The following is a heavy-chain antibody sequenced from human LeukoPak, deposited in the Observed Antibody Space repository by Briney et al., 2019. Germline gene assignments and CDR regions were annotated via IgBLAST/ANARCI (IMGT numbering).Heavy chain of an antibody. D-gene: IGHD5-24*01. V-gene: IGHV4-59*08. CDR3: ARHVRSGYNLLDY. CDR1: GGSISNCY. CDR2: IYFSGSS. J-gene: IGHJ4*02. Sequence: PSETLSLTCTVSGGSISNCYWSWIRQPPGKGLEWIGYIYFSGSSNQNPSLRSRVTMSVDTSKKQFSLKLSSVTAADTAVYYCARHVRSGYNLLDYWGQGTLATVSS.